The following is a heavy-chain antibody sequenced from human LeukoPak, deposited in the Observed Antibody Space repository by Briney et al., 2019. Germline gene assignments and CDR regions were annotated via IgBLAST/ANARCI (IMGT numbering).Heavy chain of an antibody. J-gene: IGHJ3*02. V-gene: IGHV4-39*07. CDR3: ATDQLLCVRAFVI. CDR1: GRSISSSSYY. CDR2: IYYSGST. D-gene: IGHD2-2*01. Sequence: KPSQTLSLTCTLSGRSISSSSYYWGWIRQPPWKGLEWIGRIYYSGSTYYNPSLKSRVTISVDTSKKQFSLSLSYVTAADTAVYFCATDQLLCVRAFVIWGAGTMVSVSS.